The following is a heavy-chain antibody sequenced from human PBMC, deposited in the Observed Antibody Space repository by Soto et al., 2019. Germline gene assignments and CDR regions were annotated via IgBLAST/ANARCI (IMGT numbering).Heavy chain of an antibody. CDR3: SSGPDYAGYIDD. V-gene: IGHV1-69*13. D-gene: IGHD4-17*01. CDR2: IILPFGTA. J-gene: IGHJ4*02. Sequence: QVRLVQSGAEVKKPGSSVKVSCKASGGTFSNHAINWVRQAPGQGPEWMGGIILPFGTANYAQNFQGRVTITADESMTTAYLELNGLRYEDTAVYYCSSGPDYAGYIDDWGQGALVTVSS. CDR1: GGTFSNHA.